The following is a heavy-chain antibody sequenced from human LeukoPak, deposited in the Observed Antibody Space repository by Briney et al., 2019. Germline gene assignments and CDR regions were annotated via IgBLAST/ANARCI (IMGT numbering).Heavy chain of an antibody. CDR3: ARDLYGQLERLRGPPEYYFDY. J-gene: IGHJ4*02. V-gene: IGHV1-46*01. CDR1: GYTLTSYY. Sequence: ASVKVSCKASGYTLTSYYMHWVRQAPGQGLEWMGIINPSGGSTSYAQKFQGRVTMTRDTSTSTVYMELSSLRSEDTAVYYCARDLYGQLERLRGPPEYYFDYWGQGTLVTVSS. D-gene: IGHD1-1*01. CDR2: INPSGGST.